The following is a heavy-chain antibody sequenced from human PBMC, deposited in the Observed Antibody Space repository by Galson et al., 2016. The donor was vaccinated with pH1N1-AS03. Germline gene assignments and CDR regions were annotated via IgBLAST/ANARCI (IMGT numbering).Heavy chain of an antibody. Sequence: SVKVSCKASGGTFSNYAISWVRQAPGRGLEWLGGFIPVFNTVKYEQKFQGRVTITTDESTSTAYMEVRSLRSEDTAVYYCAGRQNGRHYDFWGGARGFDSWGQGTLVTVSS. CDR2: FIPVFNTV. CDR3: AGRQNGRHYDFWGGARGFDS. CDR1: GGTFSNYA. D-gene: IGHD3-3*01. J-gene: IGHJ4*02. V-gene: IGHV1-69*05.